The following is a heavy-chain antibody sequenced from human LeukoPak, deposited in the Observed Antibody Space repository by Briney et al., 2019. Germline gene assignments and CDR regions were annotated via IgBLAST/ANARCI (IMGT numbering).Heavy chain of an antibody. CDR1: GGSISNSY. Sequence: SETLSLTCTVSGGSISNSYWSWIRQPPGKGLEWIGFFHDSESTNYNPSLKSRVSISLDTSKNQVSLWLSSVTAADTAVYYCARGDASGRPGIGFDFWGQGTLVTDSS. CDR3: ARGDASGRPGIGFDF. V-gene: IGHV4-59*01. CDR2: FHDSEST. D-gene: IGHD1-26*01. J-gene: IGHJ4*02.